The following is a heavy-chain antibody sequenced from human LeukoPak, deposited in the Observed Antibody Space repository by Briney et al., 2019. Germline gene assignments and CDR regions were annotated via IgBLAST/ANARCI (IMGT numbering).Heavy chain of an antibody. D-gene: IGHD6-19*01. Sequence: GGSLRLSCAVSGFTVSSNYMSWVRQAPGKGLEWVSVIYSGGSTYYADSVKGRFTISRDNSKNTLYLQMNSLRAEDTAVYYCARESYSSGIDYWGQGTLVTVSS. CDR2: IYSGGST. V-gene: IGHV3-53*01. CDR1: GFTVSSNY. J-gene: IGHJ4*02. CDR3: ARESYSSGIDY.